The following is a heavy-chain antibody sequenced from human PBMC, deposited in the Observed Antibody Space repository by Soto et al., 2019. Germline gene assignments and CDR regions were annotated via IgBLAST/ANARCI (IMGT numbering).Heavy chain of an antibody. Sequence: ASVKVSCKASGYTFTGYYMHWVRQAPGQGLEWMGWINPNSGGTNYAQKFQGRVTMTRDTSISTAYMELSRLRSDDTAVYYCARDNPRDTGNFDYWGQRTLVTVAS. V-gene: IGHV1-2*02. CDR2: INPNSGGT. CDR3: ARDNPRDTGNFDY. CDR1: GYTFTGYY. J-gene: IGHJ4*02. D-gene: IGHD5-18*01.